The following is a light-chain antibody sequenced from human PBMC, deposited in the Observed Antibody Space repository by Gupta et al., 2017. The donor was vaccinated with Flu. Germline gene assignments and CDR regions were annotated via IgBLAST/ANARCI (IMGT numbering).Light chain of an antibody. Sequence: VTISCTRSSGNIASNYVQWYQQRPGTSPPTVIYEDNQRPSGVPDRFSGSIDSSSNSAFLTISGLKTEDEAYYYCQSYDSSHYRVFGGGTKLTVL. CDR1: SGNIASNY. CDR2: EDN. J-gene: IGLJ3*02. V-gene: IGLV6-57*01. CDR3: QSYDSSHYRV.